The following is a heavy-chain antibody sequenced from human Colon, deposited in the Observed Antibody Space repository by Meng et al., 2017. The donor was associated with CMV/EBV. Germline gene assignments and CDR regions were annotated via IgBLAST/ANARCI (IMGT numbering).Heavy chain of an antibody. J-gene: IGHJ4*02. CDR2: IGRAGGEI. Sequence: EVQLLDAVVVLVKPGVLLRLLCAASEFDFGNFAMSWVRLAPGKGLEWVSCIGRAGGEIYYADSVKGRFTISRDNLKNTVYLQMNNLRAEDTAVYYCAKDWPDTRMVTADYWGQGTLVTVSS. CDR1: EFDFGNFA. D-gene: IGHD5-18*01. CDR3: AKDWPDTRMVTADY. V-gene: IGHV3-23*01.